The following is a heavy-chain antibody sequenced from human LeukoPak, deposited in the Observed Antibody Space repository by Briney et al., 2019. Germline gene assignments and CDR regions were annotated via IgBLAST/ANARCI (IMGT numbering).Heavy chain of an antibody. V-gene: IGHV1-24*01. J-gene: IGHJ4*02. CDR1: GYTLTELS. Sequence: GASVKVCCKVSGYTLTELSMHWVRQAPGKGLEWMGGFDPEDGETIYAQKFQGRVTMTEDTSTDTAYMELSSLRSEDTAVYYCATEGGSYYDSSGYYYFNWGQGTLVTVSS. CDR2: FDPEDGET. CDR3: ATEGGSYYDSSGYYYFN. D-gene: IGHD3-22*01.